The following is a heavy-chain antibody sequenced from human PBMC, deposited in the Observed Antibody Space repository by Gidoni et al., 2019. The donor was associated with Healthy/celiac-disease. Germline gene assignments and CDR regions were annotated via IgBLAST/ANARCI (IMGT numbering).Heavy chain of an antibody. CDR3: ARDSTYYDFWSGYNYYMDV. D-gene: IGHD3-3*01. J-gene: IGHJ6*03. Sequence: GLEWVAVISYDGSNKYYADSVKGRFTISRDNSKNTLYLQMNSLRAEDTAVYYCARDSTYYDFWSGYNYYMDVWGKGTTVTVSS. V-gene: IGHV3-30-3*01. CDR2: ISYDGSNK.